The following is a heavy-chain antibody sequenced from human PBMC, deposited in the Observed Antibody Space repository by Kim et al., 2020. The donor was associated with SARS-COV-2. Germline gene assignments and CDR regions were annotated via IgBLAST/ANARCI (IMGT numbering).Heavy chain of an antibody. CDR2: YR. V-gene: IGHV3-21*01. Sequence: YRDYADSLKGRFTISRDNAKNSLYLQMNSLRAEDTAVYYCARSSENWFDAWGQGTLVTVSS. D-gene: IGHD3-3*01. J-gene: IGHJ5*02. CDR3: ARSSENWFDA.